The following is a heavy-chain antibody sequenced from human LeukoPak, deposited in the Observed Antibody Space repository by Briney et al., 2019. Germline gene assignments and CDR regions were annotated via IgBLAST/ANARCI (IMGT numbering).Heavy chain of an antibody. V-gene: IGHV1-2*02. Sequence: ATVKVSCKASGYTFTGYYMHWVRQAPGQGLEWMGWINPNSGGTNYAQKFQGRVTMTRDTSISTAYMELSRLRSDDTAVYYCARDAWELLPTYYYYYMDVWGKGTTVTVSS. D-gene: IGHD1-26*01. CDR2: INPNSGGT. CDR1: GYTFTGYY. CDR3: ARDAWELLPTYYYYYMDV. J-gene: IGHJ6*03.